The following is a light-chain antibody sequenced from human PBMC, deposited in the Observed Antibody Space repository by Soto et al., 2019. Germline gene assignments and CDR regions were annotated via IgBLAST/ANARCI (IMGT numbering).Light chain of an antibody. CDR3: QVWDSSTAV. CDR2: RDT. CDR1: NIGSKN. V-gene: IGLV3-9*01. Sequence: SYELTQPLSVSVALGQTARITCGGNNIGSKNVQWYQQKPGQAPVLVIYRDTNRPSGIPERFSGSNPGNPATLTISGAQVGXEADYYCQVWDSSTAVFGGGTKLTVL. J-gene: IGLJ2*01.